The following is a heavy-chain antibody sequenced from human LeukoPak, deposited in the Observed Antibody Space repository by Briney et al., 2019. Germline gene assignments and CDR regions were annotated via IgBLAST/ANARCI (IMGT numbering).Heavy chain of an antibody. CDR1: GYSFTSYL. CDR3: ARISAEFQLVCEF. J-gene: IGHJ4*02. D-gene: IGHD6-13*01. Sequence: PRASVKVSCKASGYSFTSYLISWVRQVPGQGLEWMAWISGHNGNTDYAQKFKDRVTLTTDTASSTAYMEMRSLTSDDTAVYFCARISAEFQLVCEFWGPGTLVTVSP. CDR2: ISGHNGNT. V-gene: IGHV1-18*01.